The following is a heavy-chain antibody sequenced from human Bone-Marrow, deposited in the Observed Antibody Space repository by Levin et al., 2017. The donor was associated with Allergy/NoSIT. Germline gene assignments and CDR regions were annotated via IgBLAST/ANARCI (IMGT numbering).Heavy chain of an antibody. Sequence: VASVKVSCVASGVTFSSYSMNWVRQAPGKGLEWVSAIGNSGADTYYADSVKGRFTISRDNSKNMLYLQMDSLRAEDTAVYYCAKKKHSYIVTGPGNCFDYWGQGTLVTVSS. CDR3: AKKKHSYIVTGPGNCFDY. CDR1: GVTFSSYS. D-gene: IGHD3-9*01. J-gene: IGHJ4*02. V-gene: IGHV3-23*01. CDR2: IGNSGADT.